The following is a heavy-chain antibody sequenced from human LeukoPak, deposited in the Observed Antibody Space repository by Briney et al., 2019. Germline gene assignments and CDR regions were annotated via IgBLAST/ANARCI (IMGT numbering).Heavy chain of an antibody. Sequence: ASVSVSCKASGYTFTGYYMHWVRQAPGQGLEWMGWINPNSGGTNYAQKFQGRVTMTRDTSISTAYMELSRLRSDDTAVYYCARDRVPSYYYDSSGQDYWGQGTLVTVSS. D-gene: IGHD3-22*01. CDR1: GYTFTGYY. J-gene: IGHJ4*02. V-gene: IGHV1-2*02. CDR2: INPNSGGT. CDR3: ARDRVPSYYYDSSGQDY.